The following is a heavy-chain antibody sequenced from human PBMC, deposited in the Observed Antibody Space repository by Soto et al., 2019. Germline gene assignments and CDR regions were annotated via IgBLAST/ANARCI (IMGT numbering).Heavy chain of an antibody. CDR1: GFSFRTYA. CDR2: ISGQEGFT. V-gene: IGHV3-23*01. CDR3: AKEGAEVGTPVFDY. D-gene: IGHD6-19*01. Sequence: QAGGSLRLSCAVSGFSFRTYAMSWVRQLPGKGLEWVSGISGQEGFTYYADSVKGRVTISRDISSSTLYLEMHSLRAEDTAVYYCAKEGAEVGTPVFDYWGQGSLVTVSS. J-gene: IGHJ4*02.